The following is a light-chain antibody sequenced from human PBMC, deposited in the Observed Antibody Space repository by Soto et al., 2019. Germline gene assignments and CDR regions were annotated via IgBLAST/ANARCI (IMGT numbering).Light chain of an antibody. CDR2: GAS. CDR3: QQYNNWRWT. CDR1: QSVSSN. Sequence: EIVMTQSPATLSVSPGERAPLSCRASQSVSSNLAWYQQKPGQAPRLLIYGASTRATGIPARFSGSGSGTEFTLTISSLQSEDFAVYYCQQYNNWRWTFGQGTKVDI. J-gene: IGKJ1*01. V-gene: IGKV3-15*01.